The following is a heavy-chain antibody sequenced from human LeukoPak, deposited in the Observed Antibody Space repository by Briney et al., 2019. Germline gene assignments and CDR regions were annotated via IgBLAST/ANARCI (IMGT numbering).Heavy chain of an antibody. V-gene: IGHV4-39*01. CDR3: ARQLYYYDSSGYYYYYYYMDV. CDR1: GGSISSSSYY. CDR2: IYYSGST. J-gene: IGHJ6*03. D-gene: IGHD3-22*01. Sequence: SETLSLTCTVSGGSISSSSYYWGWIRQPPGKGLEWIGSIYYSGSTYYNPSLKSRVTISVDTSKNQFSLKLSSVTAADTAVYYCARQLYYYDSSGYYYYYYYMDVWGKGTTVTVSS.